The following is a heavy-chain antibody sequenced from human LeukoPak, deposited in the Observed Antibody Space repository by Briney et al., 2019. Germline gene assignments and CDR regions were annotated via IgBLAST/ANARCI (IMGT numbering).Heavy chain of an antibody. V-gene: IGHV1-2*02. CDR2: INPNSGGT. CDR3: ARDLYYGSGSLDY. D-gene: IGHD3-10*01. CDR1: GYTFTGYY. Sequence: ASVKVSCKASGYTFTGYYMHWVRQAPGQGLEWMGWINPNSGGTNYAQKFQDRVTMTRDTSISTAYMELSRLTSDDTAVYYCARDLYYGSGSLDYWGQGTLVTVSS. J-gene: IGHJ4*02.